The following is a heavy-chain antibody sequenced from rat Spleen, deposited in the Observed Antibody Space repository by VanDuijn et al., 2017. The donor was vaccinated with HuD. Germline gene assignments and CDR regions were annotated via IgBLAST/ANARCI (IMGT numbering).Heavy chain of an antibody. Sequence: EVQLVESGGGLVQPGRSLKLSCAASGFTFSSFPMAWVRQAPQKGLEWVASISSGGGGTYYPDSVKGRFTITRDNAKSTLYLQMDSLRSEDTASYYCARHHYDGYYHGPVFGVMDVWGHGASVTVSS. CDR1: GFTFSSFP. V-gene: IGHV5-25*01. CDR2: ISSGGGGT. J-gene: IGHJ4*01. CDR3: ARHHYDGYYHGPVFGVMDV. D-gene: IGHD1-12*03.